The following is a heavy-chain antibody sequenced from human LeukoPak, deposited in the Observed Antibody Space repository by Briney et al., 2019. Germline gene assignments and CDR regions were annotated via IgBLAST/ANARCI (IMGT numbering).Heavy chain of an antibody. D-gene: IGHD6-19*01. Sequence: PSETLSLTCTVSGGSIGSSAYSWGWIRQPPGKGLEWIGSISYTGTTYYNPSLKSRVTISVDTSKNQFSLKLSSVTAADAAVYYCARRGGYSSGWYRPWGQGTLVTVSS. CDR1: GGSIGSSAYS. CDR2: ISYTGTT. V-gene: IGHV4-39*07. J-gene: IGHJ4*02. CDR3: ARRGGYSSGWYRP.